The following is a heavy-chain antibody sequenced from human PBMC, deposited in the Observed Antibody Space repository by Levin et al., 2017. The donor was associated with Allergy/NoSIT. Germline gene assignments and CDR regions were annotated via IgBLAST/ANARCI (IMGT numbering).Heavy chain of an antibody. Sequence: GGSLRLSCAASGFTFSSYGMHWVRQAPGKGLEWVAVIWYDGSNKYYADSVKGRFTISRDNSKNTLYLQMNSLRAEDTAVYYCARDFLYSSGWYPAFDIWGQGTMVTVSS. D-gene: IGHD6-19*01. CDR2: IWYDGSNK. CDR1: GFTFSSYG. CDR3: ARDFLYSSGWYPAFDI. V-gene: IGHV3-33*01. J-gene: IGHJ3*02.